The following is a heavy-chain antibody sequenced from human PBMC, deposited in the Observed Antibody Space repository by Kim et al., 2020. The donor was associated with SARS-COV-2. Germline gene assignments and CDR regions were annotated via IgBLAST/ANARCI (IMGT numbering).Heavy chain of an antibody. Sequence: SETLSLTCAVYGGSFSGYYWSWIRQPPGKGLEWIGEINHSGSTNYNPSLKSRVAISVDTSKNQFSLKLSSVTAADTAVYYCARGQRGYSGYWGQGTLVTVSS. J-gene: IGHJ4*02. D-gene: IGHD5-12*01. CDR2: INHSGST. CDR1: GGSFSGYY. CDR3: ARGQRGYSGY. V-gene: IGHV4-34*01.